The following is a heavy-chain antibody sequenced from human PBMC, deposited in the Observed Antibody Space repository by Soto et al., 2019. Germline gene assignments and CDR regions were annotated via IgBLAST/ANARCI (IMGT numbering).Heavy chain of an antibody. D-gene: IGHD2-2*01. CDR2: IYYSGST. J-gene: IGHJ6*02. Sequence: SETLSLTCTVSGGSISSGGYYWSWIRQHPGKGLEWIGYIYYSGSTYYNPSLKSRVTISVDTSKNQFSLKLSSVTAADTAVYYCAMSGYCSSTSCYGGDYYYYGMDVWGQGTTVTVS. CDR1: GGSISSGGYY. V-gene: IGHV4-31*03. CDR3: AMSGYCSSTSCYGGDYYYYGMDV.